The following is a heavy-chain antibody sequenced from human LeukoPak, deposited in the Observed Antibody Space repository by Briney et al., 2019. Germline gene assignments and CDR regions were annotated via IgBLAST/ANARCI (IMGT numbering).Heavy chain of an antibody. D-gene: IGHD3-22*01. CDR2: INAGNGNT. V-gene: IGHV1-3*01. CDR3: ARVKVSHYYDSSGRGFDI. J-gene: IGHJ3*02. CDR1: GYTFTSYA. Sequence: ASVKVSCKASGYTFTSYAMHWVRQAPGQRLEWMGWINAGNGNTKYSQKFRGRVTITRDTSASTAYMELSSLRSEDTAVYYCARVKVSHYYDSSGRGFDIWGQGTMVTVSS.